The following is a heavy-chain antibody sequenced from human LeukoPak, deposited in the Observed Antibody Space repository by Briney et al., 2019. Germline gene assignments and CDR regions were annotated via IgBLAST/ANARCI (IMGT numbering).Heavy chain of an antibody. J-gene: IGHJ4*02. CDR3: ARDRTDTNYFDY. V-gene: IGHV3-48*01. D-gene: IGHD1-14*01. CDR1: GFTFSNYN. CDR2: IDSSGRTT. Sequence: GGSLRLSCAASGFTFSNYNIHWVRQAPGKGREWVSYIDSSGRTTYYADSGRGRFTISRDNAKNSLYLQMNSLRAQDTAVYYCARDRTDTNYFDYWGQGTLVTVSS.